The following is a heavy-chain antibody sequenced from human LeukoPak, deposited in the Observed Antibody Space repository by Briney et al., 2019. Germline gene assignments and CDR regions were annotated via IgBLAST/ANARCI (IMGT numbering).Heavy chain of an antibody. CDR3: ARGYCSSTTCYRVGMGV. V-gene: IGHV3-33*01. CDR1: GFTFSGYG. D-gene: IGHD2-2*01. J-gene: IGHJ6*02. CDR2: IWYDGSNK. Sequence: GGSLRLSCAASGFTFSGYGMHWVRQAPGKGLEWVAVIWYDGSNKYYADSVKGRFTISRDNSKNTLYLQMNSLRAEDTAVYYCARGYCSSTTCYRVGMGVWGQGTTVTVSS.